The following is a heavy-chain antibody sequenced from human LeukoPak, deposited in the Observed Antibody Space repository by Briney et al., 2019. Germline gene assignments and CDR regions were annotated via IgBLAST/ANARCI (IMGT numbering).Heavy chain of an antibody. D-gene: IGHD3-10*01. CDR2: NFFHDGTT. CDR3: ARDSGNYHYDMDV. CDR1: GYSFNSHH. V-gene: IGHV1-46*02. Sequence: ASVKVSCKTSGYSFNSHHVHWVRQALGQGLEWMGINFFHDGTTSNTQKFPGRFTMTRDTSTSTVYMELSSLRSEDTAVYYCARDSGNYHYDMDVWGQGATVTVSS. J-gene: IGHJ6*02.